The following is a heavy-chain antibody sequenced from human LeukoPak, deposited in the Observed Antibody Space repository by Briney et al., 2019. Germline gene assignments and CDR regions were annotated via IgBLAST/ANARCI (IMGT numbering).Heavy chain of an antibody. Sequence: SETLSLTCAVSGVSISSSNWWSWVRQPPGKGLEWIGEIYHSGSTNYNPSLKSRVTISVDKSKNQFSLKLSSVTAADTAVYYCARDFRANYGSGSYFSYWGQGTLVTVSS. CDR3: ARDFRANYGSGSYFSY. J-gene: IGHJ4*02. CDR2: IYHSGST. D-gene: IGHD3-10*01. CDR1: GVSISSSNW. V-gene: IGHV4-4*02.